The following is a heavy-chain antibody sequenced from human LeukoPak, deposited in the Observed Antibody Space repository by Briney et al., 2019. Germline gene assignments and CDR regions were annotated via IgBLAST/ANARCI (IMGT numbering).Heavy chain of an antibody. CDR3: ARRFDGDYAIDY. Sequence: ASVKVSCTASGYTFTKYGISWVRQAPGQGLEWMGWISGYNGNTRYAQKLQGRVTVTTDTSTSTGYMELRSLRSDDTAVYYCARRFDGDYAIDYWGQGTLVTVSS. CDR2: ISGYNGNT. J-gene: IGHJ4*02. CDR1: GYTFTKYG. D-gene: IGHD4-17*01. V-gene: IGHV1-18*01.